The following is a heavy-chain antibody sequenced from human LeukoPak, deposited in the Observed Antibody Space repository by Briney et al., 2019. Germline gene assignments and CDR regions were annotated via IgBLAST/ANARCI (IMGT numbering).Heavy chain of an antibody. CDR1: GFTFSSYW. CDR2: IKQDGSEK. D-gene: IGHD3-3*01. Sequence: GGSLRLSCAASGFTFSSYWTSWVRQAPGKGLEWVANIKQDGSEKYYVDSVKGRFTISRDNAKNSLYLQMNSLRAEDTAVYYCARDNRGLRSWGQGTLVTVSS. J-gene: IGHJ5*02. CDR3: ARDNRGLRS. V-gene: IGHV3-7*01.